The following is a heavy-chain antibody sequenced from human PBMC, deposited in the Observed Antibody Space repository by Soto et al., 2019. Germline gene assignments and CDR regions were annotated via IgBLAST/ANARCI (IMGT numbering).Heavy chain of an antibody. J-gene: IGHJ4*02. V-gene: IGHV3-23*01. Sequence: GESLKISCAASGFTFSSYAMSWVRQAPGKGLEWVSAISGSGGSTYYADSVKGRFTISRDNSKNTLYLQMNSLRAEDTAVYYCAKGVEGIAAAGPFDYWGQGTLVTVSS. CDR2: ISGSGGST. CDR1: GFTFSSYA. D-gene: IGHD6-13*01. CDR3: AKGVEGIAAAGPFDY.